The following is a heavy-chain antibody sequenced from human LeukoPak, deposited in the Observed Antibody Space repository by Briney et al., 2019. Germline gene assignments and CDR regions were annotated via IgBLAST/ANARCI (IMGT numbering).Heavy chain of an antibody. CDR3: ARIQNDFWSGSPLYYFDY. CDR1: GYTLTELS. Sequence: GASVKVSCKVSGYTLTELSMHWVRQAPGKGLEWMGGFDPEDGETIYAQKFQGRVTMTRDTSVSTAYMELSRLGSDDTAVYYCARIQNDFWSGSPLYYFDYWGQGTLVTVSS. CDR2: FDPEDGET. D-gene: IGHD3-3*01. V-gene: IGHV1-24*01. J-gene: IGHJ4*02.